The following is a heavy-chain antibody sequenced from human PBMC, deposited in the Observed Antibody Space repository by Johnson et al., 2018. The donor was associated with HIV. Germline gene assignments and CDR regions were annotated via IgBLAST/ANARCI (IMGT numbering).Heavy chain of an antibody. Sequence: VQLVESGGGLVKPGGSLRLSCAASGFTFSSYDMHWVRQATGKGLEWVSAIGTAGDTYYPGSVKGRFTISRDNSKNTLDLHMNSLRVEDTAVYYCAREGGYSGYEGVGHTNDAFDIWGQGTMVTVSS. D-gene: IGHD5-12*01. CDR3: AREGGYSGYEGVGHTNDAFDI. CDR2: IGTAGDT. J-gene: IGHJ3*02. V-gene: IGHV3-13*01. CDR1: GFTFSSYD.